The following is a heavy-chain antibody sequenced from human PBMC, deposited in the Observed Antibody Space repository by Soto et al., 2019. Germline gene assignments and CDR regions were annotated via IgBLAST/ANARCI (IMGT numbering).Heavy chain of an antibody. V-gene: IGHV3-33*01. J-gene: IGHJ4*02. CDR1: GFTFSSYG. CDR3: ARDYGDYEDHYFDY. CDR2: IWYDGSNK. D-gene: IGHD4-17*01. Sequence: QVQLVESGGGVVQPGRSLRLSCAASGFTFSSYGMHWVRQAPGKGLEWVAVIWYDGSNKYYADSVKGRFTISRDNSKNSLYLQMNSLRAEDTAVYYCARDYGDYEDHYFDYWGQGTLVTVSS.